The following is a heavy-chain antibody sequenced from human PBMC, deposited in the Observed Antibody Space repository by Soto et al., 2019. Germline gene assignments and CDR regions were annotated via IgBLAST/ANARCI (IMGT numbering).Heavy chain of an antibody. Sequence: GGSLRLSCAASGFTFSSYAMSWVRQAPGKGLEWVSAISGSGGSTYYADSVKGRFTISRDNSKNTLYLQMNSLRAEDTAVYYCAKDTYYYDSSGYYPDAFDIWGQGTMVTVS. CDR1: GFTFSSYA. D-gene: IGHD3-22*01. J-gene: IGHJ3*02. V-gene: IGHV3-23*01. CDR2: ISGSGGST. CDR3: AKDTYYYDSSGYYPDAFDI.